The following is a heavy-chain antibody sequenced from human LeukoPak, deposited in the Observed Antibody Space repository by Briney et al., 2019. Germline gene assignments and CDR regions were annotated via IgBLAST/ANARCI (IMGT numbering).Heavy chain of an antibody. J-gene: IGHJ6*03. CDR3: AGGYFDWSAYYYYMDV. D-gene: IGHD3-9*01. CDR2: IYYSGST. CDR1: GGSVSSGSYY. Sequence: SETLSLTCTVSGGSVSSGSYYWSWIRQPPGKGLEWIGYIYYSGSTNYNPSLKSRVTISVDTSKNQFSLKLSSVTAADTAVYYCAGGYFDWSAYYYYMDVWGKGTTVTVSS. V-gene: IGHV4-61*01.